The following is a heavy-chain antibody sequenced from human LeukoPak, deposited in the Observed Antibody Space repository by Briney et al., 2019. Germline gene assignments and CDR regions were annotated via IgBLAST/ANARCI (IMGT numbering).Heavy chain of an antibody. CDR3: AKNRCTSIICYKFLYFCAMDV. Sequence: GGSLRLFCATSGFNLDEYAIHWVRHSPGKGPERVAGLPSAGNEKCYGDAASSRFAISRDISKNTVFLHMHSLTLEDTAFYYYAKNRCTSIICYKFLYFCAMDVWGQGTTVTVSS. V-gene: IGHV3-30*02. CDR2: LPSAGNEK. CDR1: GFNLDEYA. J-gene: IGHJ6*02. D-gene: IGHD2-2*02.